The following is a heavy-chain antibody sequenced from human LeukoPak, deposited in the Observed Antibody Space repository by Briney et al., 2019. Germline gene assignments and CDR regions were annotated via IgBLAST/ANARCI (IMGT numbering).Heavy chain of an antibody. CDR3: AKRGGSGVYYFDF. D-gene: IGHD3-16*01. J-gene: IGHJ4*02. CDR2: INAGGGTYT. CDR1: GFTFSSFG. Sequence: GGSLRLSCAASGFTFSSFGMSWVRQAPGKGLEWVSSINAGGGTYTYYADSVKGRFTISRDNSKNTLHLQMNSLRAEDTAVYYCAKRGGSGVYYFDFWGQGTLVTVSS. V-gene: IGHV3-23*01.